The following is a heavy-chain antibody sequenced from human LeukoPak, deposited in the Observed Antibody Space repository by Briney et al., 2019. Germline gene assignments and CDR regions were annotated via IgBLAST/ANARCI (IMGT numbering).Heavy chain of an antibody. CDR1: GGSISSGDYY. J-gene: IGHJ4*02. CDR2: IYYSGST. V-gene: IGHV4-30-4*01. Sequence: SETLSLTCTVSGGSISSGDYYWSWIRQPPGKGLEWIGYIYYSGSTYYNPSLKSRVTISVDTSKNQFSLKLSSVTAADTAVYYCARGPYDFWSGYYHFDYWGQGTLVTVSS. D-gene: IGHD3-3*01. CDR3: ARGPYDFWSGYYHFDY.